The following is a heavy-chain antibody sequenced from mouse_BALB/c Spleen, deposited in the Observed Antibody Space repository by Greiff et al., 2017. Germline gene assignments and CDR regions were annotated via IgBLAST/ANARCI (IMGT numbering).Heavy chain of an antibody. D-gene: IGHD3-1*01. V-gene: IGHV14-3*02. Sequence: VQLQQSGAELVKPGASVKLSCTASGFNIKDTYMHWVKQRPEQGLEWIGRIDPANGNTKYDPKFQGKPTITADTSSNTAYLQLSSLTSEDTAVYYCARGGLYYAMDYWGQGTSVTVSS. CDR3: ARGGLYYAMDY. CDR1: GFNIKDTY. CDR2: IDPANGNT. J-gene: IGHJ4*01.